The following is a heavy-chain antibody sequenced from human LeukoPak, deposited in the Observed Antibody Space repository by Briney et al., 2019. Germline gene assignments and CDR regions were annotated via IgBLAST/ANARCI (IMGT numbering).Heavy chain of an antibody. CDR3: ARHGTISSESYFDY. J-gene: IGHJ4*02. CDR1: GGSISSYY. D-gene: IGHD1-14*01. Sequence: SETLSLTCTVSGGSISSYYWSWIRQSPGKGLEWIGYIHNSGRTNYNPSLKSRVTGFVDTSKNQVSLRLSSVTAADTAVYYCARHGTISSESYFDYWAREPWSPSPQ. CDR2: IHNSGRT. V-gene: IGHV4-59*08.